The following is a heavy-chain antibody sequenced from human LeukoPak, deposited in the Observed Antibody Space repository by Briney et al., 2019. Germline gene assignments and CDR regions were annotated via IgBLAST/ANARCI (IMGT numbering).Heavy chain of an antibody. CDR1: GGSISSYY. Sequence: KPSETLSLTCTVSGGSISSYYWSWIRQPAGKGLEWIGRIYTSGSTNYNPSLKSRVTMSVDTSKNQFSLELSSVTAADTAVYYCARDGGNDSSGYFYYFDYWGQGTLVTVSS. V-gene: IGHV4-4*07. J-gene: IGHJ4*02. D-gene: IGHD3-22*01. CDR3: ARDGGNDSSGYFYYFDY. CDR2: IYTSGST.